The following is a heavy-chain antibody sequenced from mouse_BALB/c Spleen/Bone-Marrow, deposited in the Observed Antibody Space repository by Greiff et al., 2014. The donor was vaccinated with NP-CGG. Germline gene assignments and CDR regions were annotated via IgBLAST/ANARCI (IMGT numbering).Heavy chain of an antibody. CDR3: ARNFYGSAYFDF. J-gene: IGHJ2*01. D-gene: IGHD1-1*01. Sequence: VKLQESGPELVRPGVSVKISCKGSGYKFTDYAMHWVKQSHAKSLEWIGLISTYSGNTHYNQKFKGKATMTVDKSSSTAYMGLARLTSEDSAIYYCARNFYGSAYFDFWGQGSTLTVSS. CDR1: GYKFTDYA. V-gene: IGHV1-67*01. CDR2: ISTYSGNT.